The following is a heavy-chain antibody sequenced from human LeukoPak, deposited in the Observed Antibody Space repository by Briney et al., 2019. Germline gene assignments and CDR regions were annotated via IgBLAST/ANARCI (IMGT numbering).Heavy chain of an antibody. V-gene: IGHV4-34*01. CDR3: ASTNIVVVPAARRYYYYGMDV. CDR1: GGSFSGYY. CDR2: INHSGST. J-gene: IGHJ6*02. Sequence: PSETLSLTCAVYGGSFSGYYWSWIRQPPGKGLEWIGEINHSGSTNYNPSLKGRVTISVDTSKNQFSLKLSSVTAADTAVYYCASTNIVVVPAARRYYYYGMDVWGQGTTVTVSS. D-gene: IGHD2-2*01.